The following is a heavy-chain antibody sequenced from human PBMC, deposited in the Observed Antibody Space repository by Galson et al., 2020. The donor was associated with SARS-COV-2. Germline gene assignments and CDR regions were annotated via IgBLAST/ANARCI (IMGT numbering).Heavy chain of an antibody. CDR2: ISYDGSNK. J-gene: IGHJ4*02. CDR1: GFTFSSYG. Sequence: GGSLRLSCAASGFTFSSYGMHWVRQAPGKGLEWVAVISYDGSNKYYADSVKGRFTISRDNSKNTLYLQMNSLRAEDTAVYYCAKLRVRIAVAGPLDYWGQGTLVTVSS. V-gene: IGHV3-30*18. CDR3: AKLRVRIAVAGPLDY. D-gene: IGHD6-19*01.